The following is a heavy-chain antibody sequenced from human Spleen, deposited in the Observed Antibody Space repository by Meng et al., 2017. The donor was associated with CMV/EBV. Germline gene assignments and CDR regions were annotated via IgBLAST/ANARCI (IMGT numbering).Heavy chain of an antibody. Sequence: QVQLVESXXGVVQPGRSVRLSCXASGFTFSSYAIHWVRQAPGKGLEWVAFIRYDGSNKYYADSVKGRFTISRDNSKNTLYLQMNSLRAEDTAVYYCAKDPVSSGYYYAHYFDYWGQGTLVTVSS. CDR2: IRYDGSNK. CDR3: AKDPVSSGYYYAHYFDY. D-gene: IGHD3-22*01. CDR1: GFTFSSYA. J-gene: IGHJ4*02. V-gene: IGHV3-30*02.